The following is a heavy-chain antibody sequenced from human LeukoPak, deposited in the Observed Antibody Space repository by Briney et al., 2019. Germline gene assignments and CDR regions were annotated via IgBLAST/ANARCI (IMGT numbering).Heavy chain of an antibody. CDR3: ARSGGLQEFDY. Sequence: GGSLRLSCAASGFTFSSYAMSWVRQAPGKGLQWVAVISYDGNTIHYADSVKGRFIISRDTSKNTLYLQMNSLRAEDTAVYYCARSGGLQEFDYWGQGTPVTVSS. J-gene: IGHJ4*02. D-gene: IGHD4-11*01. CDR2: ISYDGNTI. V-gene: IGHV3-30-3*01. CDR1: GFTFSSYA.